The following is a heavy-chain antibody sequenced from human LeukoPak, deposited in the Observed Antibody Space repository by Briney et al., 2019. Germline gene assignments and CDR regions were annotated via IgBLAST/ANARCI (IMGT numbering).Heavy chain of an antibody. D-gene: IGHD3-22*01. J-gene: IGHJ4*02. Sequence: SETLSLTCAVYGGSFSGYYWSWIRQPPGKGLEWIGSIYYSGSTYYNPSLKSRVTISVDTSKNQFSLRLSSVTAADTAVYYCARHPTYYYDSSGYVDYWGQGTLVTVSS. V-gene: IGHV4-34*01. CDR2: IYYSGST. CDR3: ARHPTYYYDSSGYVDY. CDR1: GGSFSGYY.